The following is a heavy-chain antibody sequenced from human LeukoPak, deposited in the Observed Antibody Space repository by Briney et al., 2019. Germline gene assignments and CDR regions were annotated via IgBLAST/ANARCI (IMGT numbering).Heavy chain of an antibody. CDR1: GFTFSSYG. CDR3: AKGRNMITFGGVIRTSDS. D-gene: IGHD3-16*02. CDR2: IWYDGSNK. V-gene: IGHV3-33*06. J-gene: IGHJ4*02. Sequence: PGGSLRLSCAASGFTFSSYGMHWVRQAPGKGLEWVAVIWYDGSNKYYADSVKGRFTISRDNSKNTLYLQMDSLRAEDTAIYYCAKGRNMITFGGVIRTSDSWGQGTLVTVSS.